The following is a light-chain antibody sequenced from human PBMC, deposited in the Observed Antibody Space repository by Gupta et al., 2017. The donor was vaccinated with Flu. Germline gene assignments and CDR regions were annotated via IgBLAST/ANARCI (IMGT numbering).Light chain of an antibody. Sequence: SGHSSYAIAWHQQQPEKGPRYLMKLNSDGSHSKGDGIPDRFSGSSSGAERYLTISSLQSEDEADYYCQTWGTGIRVFGGGTKLTVL. J-gene: IGLJ2*01. CDR3: QTWGTGIRV. V-gene: IGLV4-69*01. CDR2: LNSDGSH. CDR1: SGHSSYA.